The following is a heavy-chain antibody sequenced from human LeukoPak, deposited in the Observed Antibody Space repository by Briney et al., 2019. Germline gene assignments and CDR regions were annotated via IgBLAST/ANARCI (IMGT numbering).Heavy chain of an antibody. V-gene: IGHV3-74*01. CDR2: IIGDGTTT. J-gene: IGHJ6*03. CDR1: GFTFSNYW. Sequence: PGGSLRLSCTASGFTFSNYWMHWVRQVPGKGLVWVSRIIGDGTTTFYADSVKGRFTISRDNAKNTLFLQMSSLRVEDAAVYYCAKDVINHNCISSSCFYMDVWGKGTTVTVSS. CDR3: AKDVINHNCISSSCFYMDV. D-gene: IGHD2-2*01.